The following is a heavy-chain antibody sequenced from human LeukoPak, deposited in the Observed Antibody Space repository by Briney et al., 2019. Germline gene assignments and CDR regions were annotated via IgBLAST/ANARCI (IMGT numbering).Heavy chain of an antibody. CDR1: GVPLTSYF. CDR3: AREGYGSGSSHFMDV. D-gene: IGHD3-10*01. CDR2: IYYIGTT. V-gene: IGHV4-59*01. J-gene: IGHJ6*03. Sequence: PSETLSLTCTVSGVPLTSYFWTWIRQAPGKGLEWIGYIYYIGTTNYNPSLKSRATMSVDMSKNQFSLKLTSVTAADTAVYYCAREGYGSGSSHFMDVWGTGTTVTVSS.